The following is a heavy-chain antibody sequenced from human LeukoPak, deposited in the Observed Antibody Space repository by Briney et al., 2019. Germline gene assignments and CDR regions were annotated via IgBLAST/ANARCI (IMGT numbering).Heavy chain of an antibody. Sequence: GGSLRLSCAASGFTFSSYGMHWVRQAPGKGLEWVAVISYDGSNKYYADSVRGRFTISRDNAKNTLYLQMNTLRVEDTAVYYCARERHWGGHDCWGQGTLVTVSS. CDR2: ISYDGSNK. CDR1: GFTFSSYG. CDR3: ARERHWGGHDC. V-gene: IGHV3-30*12. D-gene: IGHD2-21*01. J-gene: IGHJ4*02.